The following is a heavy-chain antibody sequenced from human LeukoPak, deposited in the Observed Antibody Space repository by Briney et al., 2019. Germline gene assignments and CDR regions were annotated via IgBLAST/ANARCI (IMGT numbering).Heavy chain of an antibody. CDR2: IYHSGST. D-gene: IGHD2-2*01. CDR3: ARTHCSSTSCYADY. Sequence: SETLSLTCTVSGGSLSSGGYYWSWIRQPPGKGLERIGYIYHSGSTYYNPSLKSRVTISVGRSKNQFSLKLSSVTAADTAVYYCARTHCSSTSCYADYWGQGTPVTVSS. V-gene: IGHV4-30-2*01. J-gene: IGHJ4*02. CDR1: GGSLSSGGYY.